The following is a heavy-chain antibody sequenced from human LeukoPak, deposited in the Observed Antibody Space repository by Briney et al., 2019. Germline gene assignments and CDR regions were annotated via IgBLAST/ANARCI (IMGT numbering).Heavy chain of an antibody. Sequence: ASVKVSCKASGGIFSSYAISWVRQAPGQGLEWMGGIIPIFGTANYAQKFQGRVTITTDESTSTAYMELSSLRSEDTAVYYCARAYCGGDCPKEYFQHWGQGTLVTVSS. CDR2: IIPIFGTA. J-gene: IGHJ1*01. CDR3: ARAYCGGDCPKEYFQH. CDR1: GGIFSSYA. D-gene: IGHD2-21*02. V-gene: IGHV1-69*05.